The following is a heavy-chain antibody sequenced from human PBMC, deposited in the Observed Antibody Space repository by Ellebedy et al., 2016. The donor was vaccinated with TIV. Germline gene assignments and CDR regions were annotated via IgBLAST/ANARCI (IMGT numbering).Heavy chain of an antibody. CDR2: ISSSSSTI. J-gene: IGHJ3*02. CDR1: GFTFSSYS. V-gene: IGHV3-48*02. CDR3: ARDRSTVTSLSDAFDI. D-gene: IGHD4-17*01. Sequence: GESLKISXAASGFTFSSYSMNWVRQAPGKGLEWVSYISSSSSTIYYADSVKGRFTISRDNAKNSLYLQMNSLRDEDTAVYYCARDRSTVTSLSDAFDIWGQGTMVTVSS.